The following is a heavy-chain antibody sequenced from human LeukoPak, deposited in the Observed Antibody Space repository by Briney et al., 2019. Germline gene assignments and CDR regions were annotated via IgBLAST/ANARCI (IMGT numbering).Heavy chain of an antibody. D-gene: IGHD6-13*01. CDR3: AKDQSSWYNFDY. CDR2: IRYDGSDK. V-gene: IGHV3-30*02. Sequence: GGSLRLSCAASGFTFSNYAMHLVRQAPGKGLQWVAFIRYDGSDKFYADSVKGRFTISRDNSKNTLYLQMNSLRAEDTALYYCAKDQSSWYNFDYWGQGTLVTVSS. J-gene: IGHJ4*02. CDR1: GFTFSNYA.